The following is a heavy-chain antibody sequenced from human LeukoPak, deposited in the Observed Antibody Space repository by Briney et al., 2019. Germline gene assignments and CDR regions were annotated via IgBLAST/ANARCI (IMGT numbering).Heavy chain of an antibody. CDR1: GFTFSNYW. V-gene: IGHV3-7*04. CDR3: ARGITMAN. CDR2: IKQDGSER. Sequence: GGSLRLSCAASGFTFSNYWMTWVRQAPGKGLEWVANIKQDGSERDYVDSVKGRFTISRDDAKNSLYLQMNSLRAEDTAVYYCARGITMANWGQGTLVTVSS. J-gene: IGHJ4*02. D-gene: IGHD3-10*01.